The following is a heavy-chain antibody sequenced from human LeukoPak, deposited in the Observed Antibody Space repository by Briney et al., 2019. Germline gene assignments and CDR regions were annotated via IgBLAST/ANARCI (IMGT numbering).Heavy chain of an antibody. CDR2: IYYSGST. D-gene: IGHD6-19*01. CDR1: GGSISSYY. V-gene: IGHV4-59*12. CDR3: ARTVGGYSSGWFIDY. J-gene: IGHJ4*02. Sequence: SETLSLTCTVSGGSISSYYWSWIRQPPGKGLEWIGYIYYSGSTNYNPSLKSRVTISVDTSKNQFSLKLTSVTAADTAVYYCARTVGGYSSGWFIDYWGQGTLVTVSS.